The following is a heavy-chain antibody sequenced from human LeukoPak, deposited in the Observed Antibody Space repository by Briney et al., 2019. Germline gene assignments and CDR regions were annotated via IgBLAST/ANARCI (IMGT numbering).Heavy chain of an antibody. V-gene: IGHV1-18*01. CDR2: ISAYNGNT. CDR1: GYTFTSYG. J-gene: IGHJ5*02. D-gene: IGHD3-10*01. CDR3: ARVPMVRGVMENWFDP. Sequence: ASVKVSCKASGYTFTSYGISWVRQAPGQELEWMGWISAYNGNTNYAQKLQGRVTMTTDTSTSTAYMELRSLRSDDTAVYYCARVPMVRGVMENWFDPWGQGTLVTVSS.